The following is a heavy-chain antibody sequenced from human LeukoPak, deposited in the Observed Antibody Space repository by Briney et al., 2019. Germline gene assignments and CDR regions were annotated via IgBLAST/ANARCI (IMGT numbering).Heavy chain of an antibody. Sequence: PGGSLRLSCTTSKFNFNSYGMTWVRQAPGKGLEWVSSISGSGGSTQYAASVQGRFTISRDNSKNPLYLQMNSLRAEDTAVYYCAKDPNGDYIGTFDIWGQGTMVTVSS. V-gene: IGHV3-23*01. J-gene: IGHJ3*02. CDR1: KFNFNSYG. CDR2: ISGSGGST. D-gene: IGHD4-17*01. CDR3: AKDPNGDYIGTFDI.